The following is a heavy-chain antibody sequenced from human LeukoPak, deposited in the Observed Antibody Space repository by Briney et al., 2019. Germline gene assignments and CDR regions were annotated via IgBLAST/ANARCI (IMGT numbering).Heavy chain of an antibody. CDR3: ARDSEDTTMGPGY. CDR2: INPSGGST. D-gene: IGHD5-18*01. CDR1: GYTFTSYY. J-gene: IGHJ4*02. V-gene: IGHV1-46*01. Sequence: ASVKVSCKTSGYTFTSYYMHWVRQAPGQGREWMGIINPSGGSTSYAQKFQGRVTMTRDMSTSTVYMELSSLRSEDTAVYYCARDSEDTTMGPGYWGQGTLVTVPS.